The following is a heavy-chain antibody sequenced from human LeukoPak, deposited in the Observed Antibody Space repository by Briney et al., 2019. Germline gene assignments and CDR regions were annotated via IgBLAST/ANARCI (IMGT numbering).Heavy chain of an antibody. CDR1: GGSISSYY. J-gene: IGHJ2*01. CDR3: ARDGPYCSSTSCSHWYFDL. Sequence: SETLSLTCTVAGGSISSYYWSWIRQPAGKGLEWIGRTYTSGSTNYNTSLKSRVTMSVDTSKNQFSLKLSSVTAAGTAVYYCARDGPYCSSTSCSHWYFDLWGRGTLVTVSS. CDR2: TYTSGST. V-gene: IGHV4-4*07. D-gene: IGHD2-2*01.